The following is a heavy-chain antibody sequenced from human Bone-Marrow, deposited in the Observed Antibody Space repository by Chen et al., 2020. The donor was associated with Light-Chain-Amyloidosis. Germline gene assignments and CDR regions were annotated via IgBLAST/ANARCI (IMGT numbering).Heavy chain of an antibody. J-gene: IGHJ3*01. V-gene: IGHV4-30-2*01. Sequence: QLQLQESGSGLVTSSQTLSLTCAVSGGSITSGSFSWNWIRQPLGKGLEWIGYVYQSGSTYYNPSLNSRVTISVDLSENHFSLTLRSLTAADSAVYYCARGNWNDLAFDVWCQGTLVTVSS. CDR1: GGSITSGSFS. CDR3: ARGNWNDLAFDV. CDR2: VYQSGST. D-gene: IGHD1-1*01.